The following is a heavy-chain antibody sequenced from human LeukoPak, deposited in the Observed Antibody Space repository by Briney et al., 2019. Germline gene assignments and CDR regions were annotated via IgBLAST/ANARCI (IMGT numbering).Heavy chain of an antibody. J-gene: IGHJ6*02. Sequence: SETLSLTCTVSGGSISSSSYYWGWIRQPPGKGLEWIGSIYYSGSTYYNPSLKSRVTISVDTSKNQFSLKLSSVTAADTAVYYCARDLDSGSLNYYYYGMDVWGQGTTVTVSS. V-gene: IGHV4-39*07. CDR3: ARDLDSGSLNYYYYGMDV. CDR1: GGSISSSSYY. CDR2: IYYSGST. D-gene: IGHD1-26*01.